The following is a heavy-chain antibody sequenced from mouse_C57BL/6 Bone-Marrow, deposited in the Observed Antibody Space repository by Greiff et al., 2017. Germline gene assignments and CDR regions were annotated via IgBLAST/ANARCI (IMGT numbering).Heavy chain of an antibody. CDR3: ANYGSLDY. D-gene: IGHD1-1*01. CDR1: GYSFTGYY. Sequence: VQLQQSGPELVKPGASVKISCKAPGYSFTGYYMYWVKQSPEKSFEWIGEINPSTGGTTYNQKFKAKATLTVDKSSSTAYMQLKSLTSEDSAVYYCANYGSLDYWGQGTTLTVSS. V-gene: IGHV1-42*01. CDR2: INPSTGGT. J-gene: IGHJ2*01.